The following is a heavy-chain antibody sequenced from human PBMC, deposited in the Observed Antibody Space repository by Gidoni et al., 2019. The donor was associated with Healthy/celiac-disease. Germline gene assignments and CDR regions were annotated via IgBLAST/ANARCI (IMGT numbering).Heavy chain of an antibody. Sequence: GQSGAEVKKPGASVKVSCKASGYTFTGYYMHWVRQAPGQGLEWMGWINPNSGGTNYAQKFQGWVTMTRDTSISTAYMELSRLRSDDTAVYYCARDLGYYGSGSNTDAFDIWGQGTMVTVSS. V-gene: IGHV1-2*04. CDR1: GYTFTGYY. CDR3: ARDLGYYGSGSNTDAFDI. D-gene: IGHD3-10*01. J-gene: IGHJ3*02. CDR2: INPNSGGT.